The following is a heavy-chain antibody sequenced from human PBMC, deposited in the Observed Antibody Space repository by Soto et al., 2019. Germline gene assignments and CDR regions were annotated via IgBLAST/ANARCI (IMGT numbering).Heavy chain of an antibody. D-gene: IGHD1-20*01. CDR2: INHSGST. CDR1: GGSFSGYY. J-gene: IGHJ4*02. V-gene: IGHV4-34*01. CDR3: ARGLGITGTSCDY. Sequence: TETLSLTCAVYGGSFSGYYRSWIRQPPGKGLEWIGEINHSGSTNYNPSLKSRVTISVDTSKNQFSLKLSSVTAADTAVYYCARGLGITGTSCDYWGQGTLVTVSS.